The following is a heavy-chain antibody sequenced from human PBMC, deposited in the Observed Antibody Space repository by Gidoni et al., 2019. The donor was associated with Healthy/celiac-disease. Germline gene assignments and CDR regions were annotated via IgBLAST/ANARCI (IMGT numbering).Heavy chain of an antibody. CDR2: IYHVGST. V-gene: IGHV4-4*02. Sequence: QVQLQESGPGLVKPSGTLSLTCAVSGGSIRSSNWWSWVRQPPGKGLEWIGEIYHVGSTNYNPSLKSRVTISVDKSKNQFSLKLSSVTAADTAVYYCSVWAKTYYYYGMDVWGQGTTVTVSS. CDR3: SVWAKTYYYYGMDV. D-gene: IGHD3-16*01. CDR1: GGSIRSSNW. J-gene: IGHJ6*02.